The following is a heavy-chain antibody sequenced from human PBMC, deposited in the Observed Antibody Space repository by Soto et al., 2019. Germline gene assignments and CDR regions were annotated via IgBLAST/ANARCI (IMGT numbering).Heavy chain of an antibody. V-gene: IGHV4-34*01. D-gene: IGHD3-9*01. CDR2: INHSGST. CDR3: ARVVRYDILTGYPPFDY. CDR1: GGSFSGYY. Sequence: QVQLQQWGAGLLKPSETLSLTCAVYGGSFSGYYWSWIRQPPGKGLEWIGEINHSGSTNYNPSLKRRVTISVDTSKNQFSLKPSSVTAADTAVYYCARVVRYDILTGYPPFDYWGQGTLVTVSS. J-gene: IGHJ4*02.